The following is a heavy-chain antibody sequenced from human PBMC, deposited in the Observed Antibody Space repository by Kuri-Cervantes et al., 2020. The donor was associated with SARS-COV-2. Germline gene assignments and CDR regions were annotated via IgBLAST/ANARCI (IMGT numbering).Heavy chain of an antibody. V-gene: IGHV3-23*01. J-gene: IGHJ4*02. CDR1: GFTFSSYA. D-gene: IGHD4-17*01. Sequence: GGSLRLSCAASGFTFSSYAMSWVRQAPGKGLEWVSAISGSGGSTYYADSVKGRFTISRDNSKNTLYLQMNSLRAEDTAVYYCARLNLVYDYGDLIDYWGQGTLVTVSS. CDR3: ARLNLVYDYGDLIDY. CDR2: ISGSGGST.